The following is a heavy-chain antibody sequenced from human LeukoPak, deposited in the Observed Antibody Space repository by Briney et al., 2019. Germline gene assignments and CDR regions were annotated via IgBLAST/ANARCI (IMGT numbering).Heavy chain of an antibody. CDR1: GGSISSYY. CDR3: ARAIGYYYRP. D-gene: IGHD3-10*01. V-gene: IGHV4-59*01. Sequence: KSSETLSLTCAVSGGSISSYYWSWIRQPPGKGLEWIGYIYYSGSTNYNPSLKSRVTISVDTSKNQFSLKLSSVTAADTAVYYCARAIGYYYRPWGQGTLVTVSS. CDR2: IYYSGST. J-gene: IGHJ4*02.